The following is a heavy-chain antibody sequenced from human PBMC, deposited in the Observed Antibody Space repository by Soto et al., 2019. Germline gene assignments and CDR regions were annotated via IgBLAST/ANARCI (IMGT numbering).Heavy chain of an antibody. J-gene: IGHJ5*02. CDR3: AKDALWFGEQINWFDP. D-gene: IGHD3-10*01. V-gene: IGHV3-23*01. CDR2: MSGSGGST. Sequence: PGGSLRLSCAASGFTFSSYAMGWVRQAPGKGLEWVSAMSGSGGSTYYADSVKGRFTISRDNSKNTLYLQMNSLSAEDTAVYYCAKDALWFGEQINWFDPWGQGTLVTVSS. CDR1: GFTFSSYA.